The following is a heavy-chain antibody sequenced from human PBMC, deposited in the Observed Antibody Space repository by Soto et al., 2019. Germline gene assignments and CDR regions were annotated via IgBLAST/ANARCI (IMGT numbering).Heavy chain of an antibody. CDR1: GGTFSRYA. V-gene: IGHV1-69*13. J-gene: IGHJ5*02. Sequence: VASVKVSCKASGGTFSRYAISWVRQAPGQGLEWMGGIIPIFGTANYAQKFQGRVTITADESTSTAYMELSSLRFGDTAVYYCARAIVGPTTTGWLDPWGQGTLVTVSS. CDR2: IIPIFGTA. D-gene: IGHD1-26*01. CDR3: ARAIVGPTTTGWLDP.